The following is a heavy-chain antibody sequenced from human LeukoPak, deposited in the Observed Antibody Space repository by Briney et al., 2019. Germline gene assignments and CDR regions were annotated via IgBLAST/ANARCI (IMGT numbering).Heavy chain of an antibody. J-gene: IGHJ4*02. V-gene: IGHV3-13*01. CDR3: ARAGYSSSWYDY. CDR2: IGTAGDT. Sequence: GGSLRLSCAASGFTFSSYDMHWVRQATGKGLEWVSAIGTAGDTYYPGSVKGRFTISRENAKNSLYLQMNSLRAGDTVVYYCARAGYSSSWYDYWGQGTLVTVSS. D-gene: IGHD6-13*01. CDR1: GFTFSSYD.